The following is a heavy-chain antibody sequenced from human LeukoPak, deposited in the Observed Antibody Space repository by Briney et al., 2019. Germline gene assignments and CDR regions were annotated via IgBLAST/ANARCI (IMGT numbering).Heavy chain of an antibody. V-gene: IGHV4-59*01. Sequence: PSETLSLTCTVSGGSISSYYWSWIRQPPGKGLEWIGYIYYSGSTNYNPSLKSRVAISVDTSKNQFSLKLSSVTAADTAVYYCARTTVVAATPPLRAEFDYWGQGTLVTVSS. CDR2: IYYSGST. CDR3: ARTTVVAATPPLRAEFDY. CDR1: GGSISSYY. D-gene: IGHD2-15*01. J-gene: IGHJ4*02.